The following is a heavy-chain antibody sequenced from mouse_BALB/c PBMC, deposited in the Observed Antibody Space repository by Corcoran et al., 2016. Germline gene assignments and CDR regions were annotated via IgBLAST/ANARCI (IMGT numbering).Heavy chain of an antibody. CDR3: ARVAYYGNLGFDY. V-gene: IGHV3-6*02. CDR1: GYSITSGYY. CDR2: ISYDGSN. J-gene: IGHJ2*01. D-gene: IGHD2-10*01. Sequence: DVQLQESGPGLVKPSQSLSLTCSVTGYSITSGYYWNWIRQFPGNKLEWMGYISYDGSNNYNPSLKNRISITRDTSKNQFFLKLNSVTTEDTATYYCARVAYYGNLGFDYWGQGTTLTVSS.